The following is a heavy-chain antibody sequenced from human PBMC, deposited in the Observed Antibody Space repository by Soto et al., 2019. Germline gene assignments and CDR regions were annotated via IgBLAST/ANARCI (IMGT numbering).Heavy chain of an antibody. CDR3: ATISCAGSTHFDY. CDR1: GDTFNFST. CDR2: VIPMLRMS. D-gene: IGHD3-10*02. Sequence: QVQLVQSGAEVRKPGSSVKVSCTASGDTFNFSTISWVRQAPGQGLEWMGKVIPMLRMSNYAQKFQGRVIISADKSTSTAYMALSSLRFDDTGVYYWATISCAGSTHFDYWGQGTLVTVSS. V-gene: IGHV1-69*02. J-gene: IGHJ4*02.